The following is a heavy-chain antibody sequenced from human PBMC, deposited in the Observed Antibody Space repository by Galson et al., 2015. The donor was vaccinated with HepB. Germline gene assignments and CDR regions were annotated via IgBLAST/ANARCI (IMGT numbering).Heavy chain of an antibody. Sequence: SLRLSCAASGFTFSSYAMHWVRQAPGKGLEYVSAISSNGGSTYYANSVKGRFTISRDNSKNTLYLQMGSLRAEDMAVYYCARVTIYWYFDLWGRGTLVTVSS. CDR3: ARVTIYWYFDL. CDR1: GFTFSSYA. D-gene: IGHD4/OR15-4a*01. V-gene: IGHV3-64*01. CDR2: ISSNGGST. J-gene: IGHJ2*01.